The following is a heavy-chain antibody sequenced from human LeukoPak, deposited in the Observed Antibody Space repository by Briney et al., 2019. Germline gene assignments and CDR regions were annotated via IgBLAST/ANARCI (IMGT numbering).Heavy chain of an antibody. V-gene: IGHV1-69*01. CDR3: ARVEPPEYGMDV. CDR2: IIPIFGTA. Sequence: SSVKVFCKASVGTFSSYAISWVRQAPGQGLEWMGGIIPIFGTANYAQKFQGRVTITADESTSTAYMELSSLRSEDTAVYYCARVEPPEYGMDVWGQGTTVTVSS. J-gene: IGHJ6*02. CDR1: VGTFSSYA.